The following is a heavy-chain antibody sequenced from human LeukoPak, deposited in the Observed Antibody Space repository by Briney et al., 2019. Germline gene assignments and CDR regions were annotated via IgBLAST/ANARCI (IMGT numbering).Heavy chain of an antibody. CDR3: AKDRGFVQLWYFDY. J-gene: IGHJ4*02. V-gene: IGHV3-9*01. D-gene: IGHD5-18*01. CDR1: GFTFDDYA. Sequence: GRSLRLSCAASGFTFDDYAMHWVRQAPGKGLEWVSGISWNSGSIGYADSVKGRFTISRDNAKNSLYLQMNSLRAEDTALYYCAKDRGFVQLWYFDYWGQGTLVTVPS. CDR2: ISWNSGSI.